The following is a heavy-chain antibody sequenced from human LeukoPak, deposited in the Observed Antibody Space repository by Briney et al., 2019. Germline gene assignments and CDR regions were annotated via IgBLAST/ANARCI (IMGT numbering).Heavy chain of an antibody. CDR2: IKYDGSEK. CDR3: VMVVASTTNWFDP. Sequence: GGSLRLSCAASGFTFSSYEMNWVRQAPGKGLEWVANIKYDGSEKYYVASVKGRFTISRDNAKNSLYLQMNSLRTEDTAVYYCVMVVASTTNWFDPWGQGTLVTVSS. CDR1: GFTFSSYE. V-gene: IGHV3-7*05. J-gene: IGHJ5*02. D-gene: IGHD2-15*01.